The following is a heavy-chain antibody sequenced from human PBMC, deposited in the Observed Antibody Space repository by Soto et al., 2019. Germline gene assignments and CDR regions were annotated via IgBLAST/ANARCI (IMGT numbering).Heavy chain of an antibody. Sequence: DVQVVESGGGLVQPGRSLRLSCGVSGFIFDDYAMHWVRQAPGKGLEWVSGINWNSGNIGYGDSVKGRFTISRDNAKRSLYLQMNSLRSEDTALYYCAKGVGPNLSLRFGMDVWGQGTTVTVSS. V-gene: IGHV3-9*01. CDR1: GFIFDDYA. J-gene: IGHJ6*02. CDR2: INWNSGNI. CDR3: AKGVGPNLSLRFGMDV. D-gene: IGHD1-26*01.